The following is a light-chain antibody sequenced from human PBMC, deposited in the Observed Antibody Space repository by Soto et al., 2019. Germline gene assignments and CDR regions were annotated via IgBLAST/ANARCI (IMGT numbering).Light chain of an antibody. CDR2: DAS. Sequence: CVALGGRPILYCKASQSVSRYLAWYQQKPGQAPRLLIYDASNRATGVPVRFSGSGSGTDFTLTISCLEPEDFAVYCCQQRNDWRRGTFAQGTRLEIK. J-gene: IGKJ5*01. V-gene: IGKV3-11*01. CDR3: QQRNDWRRGT. CDR1: QSVSRY.